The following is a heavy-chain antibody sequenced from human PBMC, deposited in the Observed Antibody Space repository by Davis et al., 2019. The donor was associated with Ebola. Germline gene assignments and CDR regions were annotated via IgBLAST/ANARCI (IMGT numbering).Heavy chain of an antibody. CDR2: ISAYNGNT. V-gene: IGHV1-18*01. D-gene: IGHD6-13*01. CDR1: GYTFTSYG. J-gene: IGHJ6*02. Sequence: ASVKVSCKASGYTFTSYGISWVRQAPGQGLEWMGWISAYNGNTNYAQKLQGRVTMTTDTSTSTAYMELRSLRSDDTAVYYCARGLSIAAAHYYYGMDVWGQGTTVTVSS. CDR3: ARGLSIAAAHYYYGMDV.